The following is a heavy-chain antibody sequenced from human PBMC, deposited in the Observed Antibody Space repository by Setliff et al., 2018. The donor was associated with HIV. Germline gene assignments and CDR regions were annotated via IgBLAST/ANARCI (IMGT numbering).Heavy chain of an antibody. D-gene: IGHD3-16*01. Sequence: LRLSCAASGFTFSSYWMHWVRQAPGKGLVWVSRINGDGSFTVYADSVKGRFTISRDNSKNTLYLKMNSVRGEDTAVYYCTSWGVPRDGFDIWGHGTKVTVSS. CDR1: GFTFSSYW. V-gene: IGHV3-74*01. CDR3: TSWGVPRDGFDI. CDR2: INGDGSFT. J-gene: IGHJ3*02.